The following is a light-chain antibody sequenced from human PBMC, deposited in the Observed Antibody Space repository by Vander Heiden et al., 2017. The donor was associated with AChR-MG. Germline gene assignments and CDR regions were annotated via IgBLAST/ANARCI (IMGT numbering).Light chain of an antibody. V-gene: IGLV1-47*01. CDR2: RND. J-gene: IGLJ3*02. Sequence: QSVLTQPPSASATSGQMVTISCSGGSPKTRSNFVYWYPQLPGMAPKLLIYRNDERSSGVPDRFSGSNSGTSAALAISGLRSEDEADYYCAAWDDSLTGRVFGGGTKLTVL. CDR1: SPKTRSNF. CDR3: AAWDDSLTGRV.